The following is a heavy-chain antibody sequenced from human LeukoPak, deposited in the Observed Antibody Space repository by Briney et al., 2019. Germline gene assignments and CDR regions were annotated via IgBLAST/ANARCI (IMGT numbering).Heavy chain of an antibody. J-gene: IGHJ4*02. CDR1: GYTFTSYA. Sequence: ASVKVSCKASGYTFTSYAMNWVRQAPGQGLEWMGWINTNTGNPTYAQGFTGRFVFSLDTSVSTAYLQISSLKAEDTAVYYCAKDRWDIVVVPAASNTVTKEIYYFDYWGQGTLVTVSS. CDR2: INTNTGNP. D-gene: IGHD2-2*01. V-gene: IGHV7-4-1*02. CDR3: AKDRWDIVVVPAASNTVTKEIYYFDY.